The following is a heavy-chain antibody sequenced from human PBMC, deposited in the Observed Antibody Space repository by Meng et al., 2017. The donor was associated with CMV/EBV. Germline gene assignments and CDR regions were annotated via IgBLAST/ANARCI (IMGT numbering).Heavy chain of an antibody. CDR2: IRYDGSNK. D-gene: IGHD3-10*01. V-gene: IGHV3-30*02. Sequence: GESLKISCAASGFTFSSYGMHWVRQAPGKGLEWVAFIRYDGSNKHYADSVKGRFTISRDNSKNTLYLQMNSLRAEDTAVYYCAKGMRAFDIWGQGTMVTVSS. CDR1: GFTFSSYG. J-gene: IGHJ3*02. CDR3: AKGMRAFDI.